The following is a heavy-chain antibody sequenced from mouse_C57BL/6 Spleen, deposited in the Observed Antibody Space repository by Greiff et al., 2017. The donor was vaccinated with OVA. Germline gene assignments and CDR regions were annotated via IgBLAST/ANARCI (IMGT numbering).Heavy chain of an antibody. J-gene: IGHJ1*03. CDR1: GYAFTNYL. D-gene: IGHD1-1*01. CDR2: INPGSGGT. Sequence: QVQLQQSGAELVRPGTSVKVSCKASGYAFTNYLIEWVKQRPGQGLEWIGVINPGSGGTNYNEKFKGKATLTADKSSSTAYMQLSSLTSEDSAVYFCARSSDYYGSSYENFDVWGTGTTVTVSS. V-gene: IGHV1-54*01. CDR3: ARSSDYYGSSYENFDV.